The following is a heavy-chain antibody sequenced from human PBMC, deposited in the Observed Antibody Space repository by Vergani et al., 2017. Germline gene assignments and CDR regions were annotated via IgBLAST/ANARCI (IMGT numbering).Heavy chain of an antibody. J-gene: IGHJ4*02. D-gene: IGHD6-19*01. CDR3: ARLCPIAVAAGPGLCGFDY. CDR1: GGSISSSSYY. Sequence: QLQLQESGPGLVKPSETLSLTCTVSGGSISSSSYYWGWIRQPPGKGLEWIGSIYYSGSTYYNPSLKSRVTISVDTSKNQFSLKLSSVTAADTAVYYCARLCPIAVAAGPGLCGFDYWGQGTLVTVSS. V-gene: IGHV4-39*01. CDR2: IYYSGST.